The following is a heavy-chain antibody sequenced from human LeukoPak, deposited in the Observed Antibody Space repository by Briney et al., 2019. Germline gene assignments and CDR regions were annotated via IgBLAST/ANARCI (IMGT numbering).Heavy chain of an antibody. V-gene: IGHV1-18*04. D-gene: IGHD6-13*01. CDR2: ISGYDGNP. Sequence: GASVKVSCKASGYTFTGYYMHWVRQAPGQGLEWMGWISGYDGNPNYAQKLQGRVTMTTDTSTSTAYMELRSLRSDDTAVYYCARDGLAAAGIYYYYGIDVWGQGTTVTVSS. J-gene: IGHJ6*01. CDR3: ARDGLAAAGIYYYYGIDV. CDR1: GYTFTGYY.